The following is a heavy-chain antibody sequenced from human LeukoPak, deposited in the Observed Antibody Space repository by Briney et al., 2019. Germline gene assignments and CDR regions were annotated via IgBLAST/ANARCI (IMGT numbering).Heavy chain of an antibody. V-gene: IGHV4-4*07. CDR2: IYTSGST. J-gene: IGHJ6*02. D-gene: IGHD4-17*01. Sequence: PSETLSLTCTVSGGSISSYYWSWIRQPAGKGLEWIGRIYTSGSTNYNPSLKSRVTMPVDTSKNQFSLKLSSVTAADTAVYYCARISRSYGTYYYYGMDVWGQGTTVTVSS. CDR3: ARISRSYGTYYYYGMDV. CDR1: GGSISSYY.